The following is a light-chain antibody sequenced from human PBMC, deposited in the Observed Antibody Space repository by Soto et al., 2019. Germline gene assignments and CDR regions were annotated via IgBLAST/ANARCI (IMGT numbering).Light chain of an antibody. V-gene: IGLV1-44*01. CDR2: SNN. Sequence: QSVLTQPPSASGTPGQRVTISCSGSSSNIGSNTVNWYQQLPGTAPKLLIYSNNQRPSGVPDRFSGSKSGTSASLAISGLQPEDEADYYCAAWDDSLNRLWLFGGGTKLTVL. CDR3: AAWDDSLNRLWL. CDR1: SSNIGSNT. J-gene: IGLJ3*02.